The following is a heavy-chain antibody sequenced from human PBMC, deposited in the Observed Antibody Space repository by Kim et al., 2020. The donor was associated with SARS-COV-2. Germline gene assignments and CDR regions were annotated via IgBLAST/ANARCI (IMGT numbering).Heavy chain of an antibody. CDR3: ARPLGVAAAGRRGWFDP. V-gene: IGHV4-39*01. J-gene: IGHJ5*02. Sequence: SETLSLTCTVSGGSISSSSYYWGWIRQPPGKGLEWIGSIYYSGSTYYNPSLKSRVTISVDTSKNQFSLKLSSVTAADTAVYYCARPLGVAAAGRRGWFDPWGQGTLVTVSS. CDR2: IYYSGST. CDR1: GGSISSSSYY. D-gene: IGHD6-13*01.